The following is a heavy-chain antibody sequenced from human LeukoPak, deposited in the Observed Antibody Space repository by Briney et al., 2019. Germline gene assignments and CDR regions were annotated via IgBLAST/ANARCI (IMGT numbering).Heavy chain of an antibody. CDR3: ARVKGIAGPGPFDY. V-gene: IGHV4-4*07. CDR1: GGSISSYY. CDR2: IYTSGST. D-gene: IGHD6-13*01. Sequence: PSETLSLTCTVSGGSISSYYWSWIRQPAGKGLEWIGRIYTSGSTNYNPSLRSRVTISVDTSKNHFSLNLSSVTAADTAVYYCARVKGIAGPGPFDYWGQGTLVTVSS. J-gene: IGHJ4*02.